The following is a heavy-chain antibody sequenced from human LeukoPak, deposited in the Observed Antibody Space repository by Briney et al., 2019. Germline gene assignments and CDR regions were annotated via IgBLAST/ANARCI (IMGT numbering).Heavy chain of an antibody. V-gene: IGHV1-2*02. Sequence: GASVKVSCKASGYTFTGYYMHWVRQPPGQGLERMGWINTNSGGTNYAQKFQGRVTMTRDTSISKAYMELSRLRSDDTAVYYCAGQLPYYYDSSGYPAVFDYWGQGTLVSVSS. CDR3: AGQLPYYYDSSGYPAVFDY. CDR1: GYTFTGYY. CDR2: INTNSGGT. D-gene: IGHD3-22*01. J-gene: IGHJ4*02.